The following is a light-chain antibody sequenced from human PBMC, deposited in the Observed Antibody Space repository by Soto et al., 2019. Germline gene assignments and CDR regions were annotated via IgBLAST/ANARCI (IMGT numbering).Light chain of an antibody. J-gene: IGKJ1*01. CDR3: QQRSDWPPWT. V-gene: IGKV3-11*01. CDR2: DAS. Sequence: EIVLTQSPATLSLSPGERATLSCRASQSVSRYIAWYQHKPGQAPRLLIYDASDRATGIPARFSGSWSGTDFTLTISSLEPEDSAVYYCQQRSDWPPWTFGQGTKVESK. CDR1: QSVSRY.